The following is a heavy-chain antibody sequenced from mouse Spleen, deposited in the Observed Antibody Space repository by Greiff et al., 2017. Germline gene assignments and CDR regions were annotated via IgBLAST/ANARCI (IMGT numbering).Heavy chain of an antibody. CDR3: ARFLSNWDAWFAY. V-gene: IGHV5-17*02. CDR2: ISSGSSTI. CDR1: GFTFSSFG. Sequence: EVKLVESGGGLVQPGGSRKLSCAASGFTFSSFGMHWVRQAPEKGLEWVAYISSGSSTIYYADTVKGRFTISRDNPKNTLFLQMTSLRSEDTAMYYCARFLSNWDAWFAYWGQGTLVTVS. D-gene: IGHD4-1*01. J-gene: IGHJ3*01.